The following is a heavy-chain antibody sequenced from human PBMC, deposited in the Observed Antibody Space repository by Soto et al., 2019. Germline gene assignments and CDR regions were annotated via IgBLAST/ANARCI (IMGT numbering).Heavy chain of an antibody. CDR1: GGSFSGYY. Sequence: SSETLSLTCAVYGGSFSGYYWNWIRQPPGKGLEWIGEINHSGSTNYNPSLKSRVTISVDTSKNQFSLKLSSVTAADTAVYYCARVPGPWGQGTLVTVSS. V-gene: IGHV4-34*01. CDR2: INHSGST. D-gene: IGHD3-10*01. CDR3: ARVPGP. J-gene: IGHJ5*02.